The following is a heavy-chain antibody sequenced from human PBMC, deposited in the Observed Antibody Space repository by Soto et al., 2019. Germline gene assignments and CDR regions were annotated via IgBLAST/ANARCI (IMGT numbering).Heavy chain of an antibody. Sequence: QAQLVQSGAEVKKPGASVKVSCKASGYSFTDFAMHWVRLASGQRLEWMGWINADKGDTKYSPKFQGRVTITRDTSATTVYMELRSLRSEDTALYYCARGPLSAVATIWDYANWFDPWGQGSQVTVST. V-gene: IGHV1-3*01. CDR2: INADKGDT. J-gene: IGHJ5*02. CDR1: GYSFTDFA. D-gene: IGHD5-12*01. CDR3: ARGPLSAVATIWDYANWFDP.